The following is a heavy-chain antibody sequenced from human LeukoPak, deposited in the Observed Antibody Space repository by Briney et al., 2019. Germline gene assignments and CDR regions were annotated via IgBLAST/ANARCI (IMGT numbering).Heavy chain of an antibody. D-gene: IGHD3-22*01. CDR1: GYTFTSYG. J-gene: IGHJ3*02. CDR2: ISAYNGNT. Sequence: ASVKVSCKASGYTFTSYGISWVRQAPGQGLEWMGWISAYNGNTNYAQKLQGRVTTTTDTSTSTAYMELRSLRSDDTAVYYCARERYDSSGHNDAFDIWGQGTMVTVSS. CDR3: ARERYDSSGHNDAFDI. V-gene: IGHV1-18*01.